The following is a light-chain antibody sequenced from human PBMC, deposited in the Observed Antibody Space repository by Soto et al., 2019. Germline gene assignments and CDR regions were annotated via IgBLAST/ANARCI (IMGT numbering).Light chain of an antibody. J-gene: IGKJ2*01. CDR3: QQYNNLPPEP. CDR1: QSVSSSY. Sequence: GGRATLSCRASQSVSSSYLAWYQQKPGQAPRLLIYGASTRATGIPARFSGSGSGTEFTLTISSLQSEDFAVYYCQQYNNLPPEPFG. CDR2: GAS. V-gene: IGKV3-15*01.